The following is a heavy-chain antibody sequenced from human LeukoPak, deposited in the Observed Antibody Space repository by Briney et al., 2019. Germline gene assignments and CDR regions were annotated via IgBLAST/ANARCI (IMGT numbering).Heavy chain of an antibody. J-gene: IGHJ4*02. V-gene: IGHV1-2*06. Sequence: GASVKVSCKASGYTFTGYYMHWVRQAPGQGLEWMGRINPNSGGTNYAQKFQGRVTMTRDTSISTAYMELSRLRSDDTAVYYCARVTATIGSIFDYWGQGTLVTVSS. CDR2: INPNSGGT. D-gene: IGHD5-12*01. CDR1: GYTFTGYY. CDR3: ARVTATIGSIFDY.